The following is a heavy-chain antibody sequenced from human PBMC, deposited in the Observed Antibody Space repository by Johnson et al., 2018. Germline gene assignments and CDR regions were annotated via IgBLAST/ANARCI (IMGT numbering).Heavy chain of an antibody. CDR1: GFTFTSSA. Sequence: QLVQSGPEVKKPGTSVKVSCKASGFTFTSSAVQWVRQARGQRLEWIGWIVVGSGNTNYAQKFQERVTITRDMSTSTAYMELSSLRSEDTAVYYCAAAPYYYDSSGCSDYYYYGMDVGGQGTTVTVSS. V-gene: IGHV1-58*01. CDR2: IVVGSGNT. D-gene: IGHD3-22*01. CDR3: AAAPYYYDSSGCSDYYYYGMDV. J-gene: IGHJ6*02.